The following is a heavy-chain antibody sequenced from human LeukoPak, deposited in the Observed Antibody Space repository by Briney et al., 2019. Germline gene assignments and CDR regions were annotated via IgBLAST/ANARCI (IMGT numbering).Heavy chain of an antibody. CDR1: GFTFSSYW. Sequence: GGSLRLSCAASGFTFSSYWMSWVRQAPGKGLEWVANIKQDGREKYYMDSVKGRFTISRDNTKKSLYLQMNTLRAEDTAVYYCARFRTAMQLWKGYYFDYWGQGTLVTVSS. V-gene: IGHV3-7*01. CDR2: IKQDGREK. CDR3: ARFRTAMQLWKGYYFDY. D-gene: IGHD5-18*01. J-gene: IGHJ4*02.